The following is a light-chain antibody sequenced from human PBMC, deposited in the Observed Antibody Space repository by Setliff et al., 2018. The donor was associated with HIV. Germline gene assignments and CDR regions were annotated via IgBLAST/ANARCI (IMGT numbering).Light chain of an antibody. CDR3: SSYTYTSTPV. J-gene: IGLJ1*01. V-gene: IGLV2-14*01. CDR2: EVS. Sequence: QSALTQPASVSGSPGQSITISCTGTSSDVGGSNYVSWYQQHPGKAPKLMIYEVSNRPSGVSNRFSGSKSGNTASLTISGLQAEDEADYYCSSYTYTSTPVFGTGTKVTVL. CDR1: SSDVGGSNY.